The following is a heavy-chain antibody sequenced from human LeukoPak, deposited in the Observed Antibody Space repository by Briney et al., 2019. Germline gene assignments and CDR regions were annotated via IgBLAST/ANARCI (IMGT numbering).Heavy chain of an antibody. CDR1: GGSISSYY. CDR3: ARGANSHQPGLDN. CDR2: IKYSGST. Sequence: SETLSLTCTVSGGSISSYYWSWIRQPPGKGLEWVGYIKYSGSTNYNPSLKSRVTISVDKSKHQVSLKLSSVTAADTAVYYCARGANSHQPGLDNWGQGTLVTVSS. D-gene: IGHD1-26*01. J-gene: IGHJ4*02. V-gene: IGHV4-59*01.